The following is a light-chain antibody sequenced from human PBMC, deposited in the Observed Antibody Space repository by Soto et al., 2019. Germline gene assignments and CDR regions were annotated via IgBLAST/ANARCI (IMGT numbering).Light chain of an antibody. CDR1: SPNIGGNA. CDR2: SNN. Sequence: QSVLTQPPSASGTPGQRVTISCSGSSPNIGGNAVNWYQQLPGTAPKVLIYSNNQRPSGVPDRFSGSKSGTSASLAISGLQSEDEADYFCATWDDSLNGFYVFGTGTKVTVL. CDR3: ATWDDSLNGFYV. J-gene: IGLJ1*01. V-gene: IGLV1-44*01.